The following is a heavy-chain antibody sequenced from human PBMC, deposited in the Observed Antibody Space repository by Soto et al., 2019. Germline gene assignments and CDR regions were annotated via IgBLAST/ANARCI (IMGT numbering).Heavy chain of an antibody. J-gene: IGHJ5*02. Sequence: QVQLQQWGAGLLKPSETLSLTCAVYGGSFSGYYWSWIRQPPGKGLEWIGEINHSGSTNYNPSLNIQVPIAVDTSKNQLSLKLTSVTAADTAVYYCANRLSLESSSWFHNWFDPWGQGTLVTVSS. V-gene: IGHV4-34*01. CDR3: ANRLSLESSSWFHNWFDP. D-gene: IGHD6-13*01. CDR1: GGSFSGYY. CDR2: INHSGST.